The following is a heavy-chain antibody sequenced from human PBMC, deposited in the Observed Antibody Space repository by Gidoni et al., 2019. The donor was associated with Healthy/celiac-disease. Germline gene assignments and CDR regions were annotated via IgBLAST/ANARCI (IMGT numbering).Heavy chain of an antibody. CDR1: GFTFSRYA. Sequence: EVQLLESGGGLVQPGGSLRLSCAASGFTFSRYAMSWVRQAPGKGLGWVSAISGSAGSTYYADSVKGRFTISRDNSKNTLYLQMNSLRAEDTAIYYCAKVINYDWFDPWGQGTLVTVSS. V-gene: IGHV3-23*01. J-gene: IGHJ5*02. CDR3: AKVINYDWFDP. D-gene: IGHD1-7*01. CDR2: ISGSAGST.